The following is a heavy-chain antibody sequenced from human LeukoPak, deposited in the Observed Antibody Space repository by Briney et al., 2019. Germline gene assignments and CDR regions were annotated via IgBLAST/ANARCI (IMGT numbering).Heavy chain of an antibody. CDR2: IYYSGNT. CDR1: GGSISSYY. CDR3: ARDCSASYYYYMDV. D-gene: IGHD2-15*01. Sequence: PSETLSLTCTVSGGSISSYYWSWIRQPPGKGLEWIGYIYYSGNTNYNPSLKSRVTISVDTSKNQLSLRLSSVTAADTAVYYCARDCSASYYYYMDVWGKGTTVTVSS. V-gene: IGHV4-59*12. J-gene: IGHJ6*03.